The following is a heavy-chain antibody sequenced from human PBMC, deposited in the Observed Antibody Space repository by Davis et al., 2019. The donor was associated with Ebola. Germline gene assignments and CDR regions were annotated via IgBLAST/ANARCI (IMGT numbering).Heavy chain of an antibody. V-gene: IGHV1-18*01. CDR3: ARAPNYDVLTVTSSYYFAS. CDR1: GYTFTSYG. Sequence: ASVKVSCKSSGYTFTSYGLVWVRQAPGLGLEWMGWISGFNTNTNFAQKFQGRVTVSKDTSTNTAYMDLRSLTSDDTAIYYCARAPNYDVLTVTSSYYFASWGQGTLVTVSS. J-gene: IGHJ4*02. D-gene: IGHD3-9*01. CDR2: ISGFNTNT.